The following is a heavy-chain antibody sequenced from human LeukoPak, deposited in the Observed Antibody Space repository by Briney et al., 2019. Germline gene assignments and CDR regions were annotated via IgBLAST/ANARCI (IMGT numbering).Heavy chain of an antibody. CDR3: AKSGEQLISKAYYYYYYMDV. D-gene: IGHD6-13*01. Sequence: GGSLRLSCAASGFTFSSYGMSWVRQAPGKGLEWVLAISGSGGSTYYADSVKGRFTISRDNSKNTLYLQMNSLRAEDTAVYYCAKSGEQLISKAYYYYYYMDVWGKGTTVTISS. CDR1: GFTFSSYG. V-gene: IGHV3-23*01. J-gene: IGHJ6*03. CDR2: ISGSGGST.